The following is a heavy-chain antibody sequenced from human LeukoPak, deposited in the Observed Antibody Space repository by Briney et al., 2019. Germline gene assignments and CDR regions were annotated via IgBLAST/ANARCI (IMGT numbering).Heavy chain of an antibody. Sequence: GGSLRLSCTAFGFTFGDYAMSWVRQAPGKGLEWVGLIRSKAYGGTTEYAASVKGRFTISRDNAKNSLYLQMNGLRAEDTALYYCVRVMGYCSDGSCYPRGVGYYYMDVWGKGTTVTIS. CDR3: VRVMGYCSDGSCYPRGVGYYYMDV. J-gene: IGHJ6*03. CDR1: GFTFGDYA. D-gene: IGHD2-15*01. V-gene: IGHV3-49*04. CDR2: IRSKAYGGTT.